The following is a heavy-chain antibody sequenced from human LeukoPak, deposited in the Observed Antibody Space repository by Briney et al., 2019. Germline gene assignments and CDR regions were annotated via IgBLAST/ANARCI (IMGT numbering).Heavy chain of an antibody. V-gene: IGHV3-23*01. D-gene: IGHD5-18*01. J-gene: IGHJ4*02. CDR1: GLTFSTSG. Sequence: PGGSLRLSCTASGLTFSTSGFNWVRQAPGKGLEWVASIGGSGSADTIYYADSVRGRFTISRDNSKNTLYLQMNSLRVEDTAVFYCAKWSKYTYGYFDYWGQGTLVTVSS. CDR3: AKWSKYTYGYFDY. CDR2: IGGSGSADTI.